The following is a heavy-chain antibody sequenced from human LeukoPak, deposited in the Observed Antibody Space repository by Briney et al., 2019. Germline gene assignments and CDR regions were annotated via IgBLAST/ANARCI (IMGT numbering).Heavy chain of an antibody. Sequence: SETLSLTCSVSGGSFSTYYWSWIRQSAGKGLEWIGRIYATGSTNYNPSLKSRVTMSVDTSNNHFSLKLTSVTAADTAMYYCARESFGVFDGGPSNAFDVWGQGTTVTVSS. V-gene: IGHV4-4*07. CDR3: ARESFGVFDGGPSNAFDV. CDR1: GGSFSTYY. J-gene: IGHJ3*01. CDR2: IYATGST. D-gene: IGHD3-3*01.